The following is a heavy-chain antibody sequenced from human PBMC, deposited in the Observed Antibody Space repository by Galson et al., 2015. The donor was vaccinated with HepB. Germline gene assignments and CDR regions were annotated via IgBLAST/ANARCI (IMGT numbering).Heavy chain of an antibody. CDR1: GGSISSPSHY. Sequence: LSLTCTVSGGSISSPSHYWGWIRQPPGKGLEWIGDVFYSGNTYYTPSLNSRATLSVDTSKNEFSLKLTSLTATDTAIYYCASRPRGHQLPPFDYWGQGILVTVSS. J-gene: IGHJ4*02. D-gene: IGHD2-2*01. CDR2: VFYSGNT. V-gene: IGHV4-39*01. CDR3: ASRPRGHQLPPFDY.